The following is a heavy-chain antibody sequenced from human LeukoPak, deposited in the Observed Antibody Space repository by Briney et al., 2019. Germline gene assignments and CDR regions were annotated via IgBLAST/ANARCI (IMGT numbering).Heavy chain of an antibody. V-gene: IGHV4-39*07. CDR1: GGSISSSSFY. CDR2: ISYSGST. CDR3: ARDRDVGGPYDY. Sequence: PSETLSLTCSVSGGSISSSSFYWGWIRQPPGKGLEWIGSISYSGSTYYNPSLKSRVTISVDTSKNQFSLKLSSVTAADTAVYYCARDRDVGGPYDYWGQGTLVTVSS. D-gene: IGHD3-16*01. J-gene: IGHJ4*02.